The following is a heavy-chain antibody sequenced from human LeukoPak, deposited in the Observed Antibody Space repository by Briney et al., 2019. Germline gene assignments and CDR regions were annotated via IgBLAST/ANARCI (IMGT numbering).Heavy chain of an antibody. V-gene: IGHV1-3*01. Sequence: ASVKVSCKASGYTCTSYAMHWVRQAPGQRLEWMGWINAGNGNTKYSQKFQGRVTITRDTSASTAYMELSSLRSEDTAVYYCARAGWWQLAYFDYWGQGTLVTVSS. D-gene: IGHD2-15*01. CDR2: INAGNGNT. CDR1: GYTCTSYA. J-gene: IGHJ4*02. CDR3: ARAGWWQLAYFDY.